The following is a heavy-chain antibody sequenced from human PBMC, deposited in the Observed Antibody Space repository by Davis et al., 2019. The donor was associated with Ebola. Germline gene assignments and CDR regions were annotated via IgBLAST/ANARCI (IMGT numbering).Heavy chain of an antibody. Sequence: ASVKVSCKASGYTFTSYGISWVRQAPGQGLEWMGWISGYNGNTNYAQKLQGRVTMTTDTSTSTAYMELRSLRSDDTAVYYCARDKVVVVAAPSPWFDPWGQGTLVTVSS. CDR2: ISGYNGNT. V-gene: IGHV1-18*01. J-gene: IGHJ5*02. CDR3: ARDKVVVVAAPSPWFDP. D-gene: IGHD2-15*01. CDR1: GYTFTSYG.